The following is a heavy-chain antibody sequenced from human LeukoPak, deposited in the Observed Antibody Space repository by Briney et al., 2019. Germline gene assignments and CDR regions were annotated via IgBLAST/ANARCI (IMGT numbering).Heavy chain of an antibody. V-gene: IGHV4-34*01. CDR3: ARGLRRITMIPNDAFDI. D-gene: IGHD3-22*01. CDR2: INHSGST. J-gene: IGHJ3*02. CDR1: GGSFSGYY. Sequence: SETLSLTCAVYGGSFSGYYWSWIRQPPGKGLEWIGEINHSGSTNYNPSLKSRVTISVDTSKNQFSLKLSSVTAADTAVYYCARGLRRITMIPNDAFDIWGQGTMVTVSS.